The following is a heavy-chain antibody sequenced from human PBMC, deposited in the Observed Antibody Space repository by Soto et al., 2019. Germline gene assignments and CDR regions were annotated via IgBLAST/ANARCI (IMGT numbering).Heavy chain of an antibody. J-gene: IGHJ6*02. CDR2: INHSGST. CDR3: ARGQPQGMDV. CDR1: GGSFSGYY. D-gene: IGHD2-2*01. Sequence: SETLSLTCAVYGGSFSGYYWSWIRQPPGKGLEWIGEINHSGSTNYNPSLKSRVTISVDTSKNQFSLKLSSVTAADTAVYYCARGQPQGMDVWGQGTTVTVS. V-gene: IGHV4-34*01.